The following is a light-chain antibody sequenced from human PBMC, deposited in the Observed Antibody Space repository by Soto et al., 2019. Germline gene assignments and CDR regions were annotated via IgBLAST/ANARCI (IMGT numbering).Light chain of an antibody. CDR2: KAS. CDR3: QHYNSYSEA. Sequence: IKMTQSPSTLSGSVGGRVTITCRASQTISSWLAWYQQKPGKAPKLMIYKASTLKSGVPSRFSGSGSGTEFTLTISSLQPDDVATYYCQHYNSYSEAFGQGTKVDIK. V-gene: IGKV1-5*03. J-gene: IGKJ1*01. CDR1: QTISSW.